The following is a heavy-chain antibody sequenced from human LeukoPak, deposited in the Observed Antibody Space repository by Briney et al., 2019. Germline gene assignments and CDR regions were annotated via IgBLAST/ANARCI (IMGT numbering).Heavy chain of an antibody. Sequence: SETLSLTCTVSGGSISSYYWSWIRQPPGKGLEWIGYIYYSGSTNYNPSLKSRVTISVDTSKNQFSLKLSSVTAADTAVYYCARHFNTLTGVNWFDPWGQGTLVTVSS. CDR2: IYYSGST. CDR1: GGSISSYY. J-gene: IGHJ5*02. CDR3: ARHFNTLTGVNWFDP. D-gene: IGHD3-9*01. V-gene: IGHV4-59*08.